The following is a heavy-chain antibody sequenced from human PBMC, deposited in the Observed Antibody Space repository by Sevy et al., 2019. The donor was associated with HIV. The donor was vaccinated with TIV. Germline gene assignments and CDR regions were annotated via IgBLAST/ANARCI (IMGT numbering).Heavy chain of an antibody. V-gene: IGHV3-21*01. D-gene: IGHD1-1*01. CDR1: GFTFSSYT. CDR3: AREDSKNWRYFDY. Sequence: GGSLRLSCAAAGFTFSSYTMNWVRQAPGKGLEWVASISFCSNYIYYTDSLKGRFTISRDNAKNSLYLQMNSLRAEDTAVYYCAREDSKNWRYFDYWGQGTLVTVSS. J-gene: IGHJ4*02. CDR2: ISFCSNYI.